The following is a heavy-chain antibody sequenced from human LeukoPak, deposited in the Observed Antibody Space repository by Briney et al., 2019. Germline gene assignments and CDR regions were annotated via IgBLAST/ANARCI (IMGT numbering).Heavy chain of an antibody. J-gene: IGHJ4*02. D-gene: IGHD2-2*03. V-gene: IGHV4-34*01. Sequence: SETLSLTCAVYGGSFSGYYWSWIRQPPGKGLEWIGEINHSGSTNYNPSLKSRVTISVDTSKNQFSLKLSSVTAADTAVYYCARHFRVDIVVVPAAGRFDYWGQGTLVTVSS. CDR3: ARHFRVDIVVVPAAGRFDY. CDR2: INHSGST. CDR1: GGSFSGYY.